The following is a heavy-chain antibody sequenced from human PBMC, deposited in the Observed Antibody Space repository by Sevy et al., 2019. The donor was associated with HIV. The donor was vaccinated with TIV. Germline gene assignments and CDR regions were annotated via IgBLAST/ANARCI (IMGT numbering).Heavy chain of an antibody. CDR2: IYHSGST. Sequence: SETLSLTCAVSGGSISSGGYSWSWIRQPPGKGLEWIGYIYHSGSTYYNPSLKSRVTISVDRSKNQFSLKLSSVTAVDTAVYYCARVSVTTRDAFDIWGQGKMVTVSS. D-gene: IGHD4-17*01. V-gene: IGHV4-30-2*01. J-gene: IGHJ3*02. CDR3: ARVSVTTRDAFDI. CDR1: GGSISSGGYS.